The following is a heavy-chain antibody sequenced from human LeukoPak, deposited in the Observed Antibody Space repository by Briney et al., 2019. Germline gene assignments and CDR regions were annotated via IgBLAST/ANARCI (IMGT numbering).Heavy chain of an antibody. V-gene: IGHV4-34*01. J-gene: IGHJ5*02. CDR1: GGSFSGYY. D-gene: IGHD3-22*01. Sequence: PSETLSLTCAVYGGSFSGYYWSWIRQPPGKGLEWIGEINHSGSTNYNPSLKSRVTISVDTPKNQFSLKLSSVTAADTAVYYCARSHYYDSSGSQNNWFDPWGQGTLVTVSS. CDR3: ARSHYYDSSGSQNNWFDP. CDR2: INHSGST.